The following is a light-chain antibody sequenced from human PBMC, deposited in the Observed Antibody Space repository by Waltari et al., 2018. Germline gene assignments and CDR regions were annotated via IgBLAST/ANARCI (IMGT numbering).Light chain of an antibody. J-gene: IGLJ3*02. Sequence: QSALTQPRPVSGAPGQSVTISCTATSSDVGGYNYVYWYQHHPRKAPKLIIYDVTKRPSGVPDRFSASKSDNTASLTISGLQAEDEADYYCCSYAGSITFWVFGGGTKLTVL. CDR2: DVT. CDR1: SSDVGGYNY. CDR3: CSYAGSITFWV. V-gene: IGLV2-11*01.